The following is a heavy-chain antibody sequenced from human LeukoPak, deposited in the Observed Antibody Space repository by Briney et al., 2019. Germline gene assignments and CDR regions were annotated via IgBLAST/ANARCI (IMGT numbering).Heavy chain of an antibody. V-gene: IGHV3-33*01. J-gene: IGHJ6*02. D-gene: IGHD5-12*01. CDR1: GFTFSSYG. CDR3: ARDKRAGYDYNYYYGMDV. CDR2: IWYDGSSE. Sequence: PGGSLRLSCEAYGFTFSSYGMHWVRQAPGKGLEWVSVIWYDGSSEYYAVSVKGRFTISRDNSKNTLYLQMNNLRAEDTAVYYCARDKRAGYDYNYYYGMDVWGQGTTVTVSS.